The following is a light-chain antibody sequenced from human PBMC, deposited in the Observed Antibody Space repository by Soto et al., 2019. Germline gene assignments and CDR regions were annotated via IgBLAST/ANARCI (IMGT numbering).Light chain of an antibody. Sequence: QSALTQPASVSGSPGQSITISCTGTSSDVGGYNYVSWYQQHPGKAPKLMIYEVSYRPSGVSNRFSGSKSGNTASLTISGLQAEDEAAYYCSSYTTSSSPYWVFGGGTKLTVL. CDR3: SSYTTSSSPYWV. V-gene: IGLV2-14*01. CDR1: SSDVGGYNY. CDR2: EVS. J-gene: IGLJ3*02.